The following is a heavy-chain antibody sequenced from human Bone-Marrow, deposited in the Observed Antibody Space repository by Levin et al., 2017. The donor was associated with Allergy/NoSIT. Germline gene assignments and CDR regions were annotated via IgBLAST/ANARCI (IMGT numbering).Heavy chain of an antibody. CDR3: ARLKLGYCSSTSCYGYFDY. V-gene: IGHV3-72*01. J-gene: IGHJ4*02. Sequence: LGESLKISCAASGFTFSDHYMDWVRQAPGKGLEWVGRTRNKANSYTTEYAASVKGRFTISRDDSKNSLYLQMNSLKTEDTAVYYCARLKLGYCSSTSCYGYFDYWGQGTLVTVSS. CDR1: GFTFSDHY. CDR2: TRNKANSYTT. D-gene: IGHD2-2*01.